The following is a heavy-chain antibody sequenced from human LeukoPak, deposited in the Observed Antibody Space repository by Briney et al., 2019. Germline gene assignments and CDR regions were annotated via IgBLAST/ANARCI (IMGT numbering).Heavy chain of an antibody. J-gene: IGHJ6*02. V-gene: IGHV3-11*01. CDR2: ITSSDI. CDR3: ARAYSGYSYYGMDV. CDR1: GFTLSDYY. D-gene: IGHD3-10*01. Sequence: GGSLRLSCAASGFTLSDYYMIWIRQAPGKGLEWVSYITSSDIYYADSVKGRFTISRDNAENSMYLQMNSLRAEDTAVYYCARAYSGYSYYGMDVWGQGTTVTVSS.